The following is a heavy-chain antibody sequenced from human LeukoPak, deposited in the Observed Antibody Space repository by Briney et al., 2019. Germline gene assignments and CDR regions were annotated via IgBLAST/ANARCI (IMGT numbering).Heavy chain of an antibody. CDR2: IYITGTT. V-gene: IGHV4-4*07. CDR1: GGSISGYH. Sequence: SETLSLTCTVSGGSISGYHWNWIRHPAGKGLEWIGRIYITGTTNYNPSLKSRVSISVDKSKNQFSLNLSSVTAADTAVYYCARDGRWTRFDYWGQGTLGTVSS. D-gene: IGHD1-26*01. CDR3: ARDGRWTRFDY. J-gene: IGHJ4*02.